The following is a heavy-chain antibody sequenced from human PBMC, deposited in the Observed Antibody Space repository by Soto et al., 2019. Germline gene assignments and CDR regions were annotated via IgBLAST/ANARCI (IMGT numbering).Heavy chain of an antibody. V-gene: IGHV1-18*01. CDR2: ISAYNGNT. CDR1: GYTFTSYV. J-gene: IGHJ5*02. CDR3: AISYSGRYFDWFQAWFDP. Sequence: ASVKVSCKASGYTFTSYVISWVRHAPGQGLEWMGWISAYNGNTNYAQKLQGRDTITTDTSTSTAYLELWSLRPDDTAVFYFAISYSGRYFDWFQAWFDPWGQGTLVTVSS. D-gene: IGHD3-9*01.